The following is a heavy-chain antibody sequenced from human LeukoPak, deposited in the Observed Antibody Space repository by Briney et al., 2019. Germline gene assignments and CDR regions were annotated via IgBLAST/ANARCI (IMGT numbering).Heavy chain of an antibody. D-gene: IGHD1-26*01. Sequence: GRSLRLSCAASGFTFSSYGMHWVRQAPGKGLEWVAVISYDGSNKYYADSVKGRFTISRDNSKNTLYLQMNSLRAEDTAVYYCAKEACSGSCVTDYFDYWGQGTLVTVSS. CDR1: GFTFSSYG. V-gene: IGHV3-30*18. J-gene: IGHJ4*02. CDR2: ISYDGSNK. CDR3: AKEACSGSCVTDYFDY.